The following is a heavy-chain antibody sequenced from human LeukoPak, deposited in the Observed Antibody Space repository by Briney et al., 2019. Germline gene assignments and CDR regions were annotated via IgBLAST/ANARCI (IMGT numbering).Heavy chain of an antibody. J-gene: IGHJ4*02. V-gene: IGHV1-46*01. Sequence: ASVKVSCKASGYTFTSYGISWVRQAPGQGLEWTGIINPSGGSTSYAQKFQGRVTMTRDMSTSTVYMELSSLRSEDTAVYYCARGLLVTTPDYWGQGTLVTVFS. CDR1: GYTFTSYG. D-gene: IGHD4-17*01. CDR3: ARGLLVTTPDY. CDR2: INPSGGST.